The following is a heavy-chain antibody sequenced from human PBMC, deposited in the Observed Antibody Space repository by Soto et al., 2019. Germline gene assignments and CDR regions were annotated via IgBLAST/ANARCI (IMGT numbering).Heavy chain of an antibody. V-gene: IGHV1-18*03. CDR3: ARDLDASGSYYTDY. D-gene: IGHD3-10*01. CDR1: GYTFSSIG. Sequence: QVQLVQSGAEVKKPGASVTVSCKTSGYTFSSIGISWVRQAPGQGLEWMGWISPHKGDTYYAQRLQGRLTMTTDTSTSTAYMELSNLRSDDMAVYFCARDLDASGSYYTDYWGQGTLVTVSS. CDR2: ISPHKGDT. J-gene: IGHJ4*02.